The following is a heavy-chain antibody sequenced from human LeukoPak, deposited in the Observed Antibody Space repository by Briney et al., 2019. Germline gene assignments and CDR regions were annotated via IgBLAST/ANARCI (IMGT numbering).Heavy chain of an antibody. V-gene: IGHV3-21*01. CDR1: GFTYSSYS. CDR2: ISSSSSYI. CDR3: ARDRGFFDY. D-gene: IGHD3-10*01. Sequence: GGSLRLSCAASGFTYSSYSMNWVRQAPGKGLEWVSSISSSSSYIYYADSVKGRFTISRDNAKSSLYLQMNSLRAEDTAVYYCARDRGFFDYWGQGTLVTVSS. J-gene: IGHJ4*02.